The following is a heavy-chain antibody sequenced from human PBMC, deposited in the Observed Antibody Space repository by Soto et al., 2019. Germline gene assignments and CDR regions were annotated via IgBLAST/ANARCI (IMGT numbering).Heavy chain of an antibody. V-gene: IGHV4-34*01. CDR2: INHIGST. J-gene: IGHJ6*03. D-gene: IGHD4-4*01. CDR1: GGSFSGYY. CDR3: ASGLGSNYYYYYMDV. Sequence: PSETLSLTCAVYGGSFSGYYWSWIRQPPGKGLEWIGEINHIGSTNYNPSLKSRVTISVDTSKNQFSLKLSSVTAADTAVYYCASGLGSNYYYYYMDVWGKGTTVTVSS.